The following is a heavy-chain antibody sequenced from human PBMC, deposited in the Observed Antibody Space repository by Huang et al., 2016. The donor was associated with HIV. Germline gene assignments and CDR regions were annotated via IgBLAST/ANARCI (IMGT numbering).Heavy chain of an antibody. CDR3: ARRAVAGIYYYYYMDV. J-gene: IGHJ6*03. CDR2: KSYDGSNK. V-gene: IGHV3-30-3*01. CDR1: GFTFSNYA. D-gene: IGHD6-19*01. Sequence: QVQLVESGGGVVQPGRSLRLSCAASGFTFSNYAMHWVRQGPGKGLEWVAVKSYDGSNKYYTDSVKGRFTISRDNSKNALYLQMNSLRAEDTAVYYCARRAVAGIYYYYYMDVWGKGTTVTVSS.